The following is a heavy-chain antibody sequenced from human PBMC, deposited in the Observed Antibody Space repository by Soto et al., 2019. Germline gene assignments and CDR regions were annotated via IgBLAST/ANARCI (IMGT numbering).Heavy chain of an antibody. V-gene: IGHV3-21*01. CDR2: ISSSSSYI. CDR1: GFTFSSYS. D-gene: IGHD2-2*01. Sequence: GGSLRLSCAASGFTFSSYSMNWVRQAPGKGLEWVSSISSSSSYIYYADSVKGRFTISRDNAKNSLYLQMNSLRAEDTAVYYCARDGLPAATYDYWGQGTLVTVSS. J-gene: IGHJ4*02. CDR3: ARDGLPAATYDY.